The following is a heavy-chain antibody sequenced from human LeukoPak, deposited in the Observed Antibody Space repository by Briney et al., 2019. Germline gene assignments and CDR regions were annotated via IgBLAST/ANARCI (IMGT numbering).Heavy chain of an antibody. CDR1: GFIFSSYS. V-gene: IGHV3-53*01. J-gene: IGHJ3*02. Sequence: GGSLRLSCAASGFIFSSYSMNWVRQAPGKGLEWVSVIYSGGSIYYADSVKGRFTISRDNSRNTLYLQMNSLRAEDTAVYYCARALNGFDIWGPGTLVTVSS. CDR2: IYSGGSI. CDR3: ARALNGFDI.